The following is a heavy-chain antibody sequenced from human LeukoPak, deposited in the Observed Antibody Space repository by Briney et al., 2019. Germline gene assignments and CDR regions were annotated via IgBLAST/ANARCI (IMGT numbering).Heavy chain of an antibody. J-gene: IGHJ2*01. CDR1: GVSISSSNSY. D-gene: IGHD4-17*01. CDR3: ARDPLNTVHWYFDL. Sequence: SETLSLTCTVSGVSISSSNSYWGWIRQPPGKGLEWIGSIYYSGNTYYNASLKSQVSISIDTSKNQFSLRLTSVTAADTAVYYCARDPLNTVHWYFDLWGRGTLVTVSS. CDR2: IYYSGNT. V-gene: IGHV4-39*02.